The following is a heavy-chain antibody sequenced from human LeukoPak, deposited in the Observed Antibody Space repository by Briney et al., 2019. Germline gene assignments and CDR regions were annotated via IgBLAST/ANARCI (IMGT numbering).Heavy chain of an antibody. Sequence: GGSLRLSCAASGFIFNYYTMNWVRQAPGKGPEWIAPIGSSGSYIHYAASVKGRFTISRDNARDSVYLQMNNLRADDTAVYYCARDIHSSRFDYWGHGTLVTVSS. V-gene: IGHV3-21*01. D-gene: IGHD1-26*01. CDR2: IGSSGSYI. CDR3: ARDIHSSRFDY. J-gene: IGHJ4*01. CDR1: GFIFNYYT.